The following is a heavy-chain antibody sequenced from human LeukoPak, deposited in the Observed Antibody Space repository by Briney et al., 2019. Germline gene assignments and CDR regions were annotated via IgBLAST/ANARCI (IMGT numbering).Heavy chain of an antibody. J-gene: IGHJ4*02. CDR3: ARAPGYGGNFDFDY. CDR1: GVSISSGGYS. D-gene: IGHD4-23*01. CDR2: IYHSGST. V-gene: IGHV4-30-2*01. Sequence: PSETLSLTCAVSGVSISSGGYSWSWIRQPPGKGLEWIGYIYHSGSTYYNPSLKSRVTISVDRSKNQFSLKLSSVTAADTAVYYCARAPGYGGNFDFDYWGQGTLVTVSS.